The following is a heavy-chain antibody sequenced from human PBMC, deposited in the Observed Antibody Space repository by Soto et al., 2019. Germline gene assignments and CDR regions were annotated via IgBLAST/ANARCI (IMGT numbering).Heavy chain of an antibody. CDR2: INHSGNA. CDR3: ARLEGLATISYYFDF. CDR1: GGYFSGYY. V-gene: IGHV4-34*01. Sequence: SETLSLTCAVYGGYFSGYYWSWIRQQPGKGLEWIGEINHSGNAYYNPSLQTRVTISLDKSKSQFSLKLNSVTAADSAVYFCARLEGLATISYYFDFWGPGALVTVSS. J-gene: IGHJ4*02. D-gene: IGHD3-9*01.